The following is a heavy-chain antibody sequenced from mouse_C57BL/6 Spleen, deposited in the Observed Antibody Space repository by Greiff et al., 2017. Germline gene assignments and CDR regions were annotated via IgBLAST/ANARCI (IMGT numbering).Heavy chain of an antibody. Sequence: EVKLVESGGGLVKPGGSLKLSCAASGFTFSDYGMHWVRQAPEQGLEWVAYISSGSSTIYYADTVKGRFTVSRDTAKNTLFLQMTSLRSEDTAMYYCARKTYGGNFDYWGQGTTLTVSS. CDR1: GFTFSDYG. D-gene: IGHD1-1*02. J-gene: IGHJ2*01. V-gene: IGHV5-17*01. CDR3: ARKTYGGNFDY. CDR2: ISSGSSTI.